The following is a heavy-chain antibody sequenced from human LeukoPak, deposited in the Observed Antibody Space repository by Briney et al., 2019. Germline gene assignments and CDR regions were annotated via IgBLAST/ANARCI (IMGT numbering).Heavy chain of an antibody. CDR1: GFTFSNYN. Sequence: GGSLRLSCAASGFTFSNYNMNLFRQLPGKGLHWVSYISSSSNIIYYADSVKGRFTISGDNAKNSLFLQMNSLRAEDTAVYYCARDFAREFTIDYWGQGTLVTVSS. D-gene: IGHD3-10*01. J-gene: IGHJ4*02. CDR3: ARDFAREFTIDY. V-gene: IGHV3-48*01. CDR2: ISSSSNII.